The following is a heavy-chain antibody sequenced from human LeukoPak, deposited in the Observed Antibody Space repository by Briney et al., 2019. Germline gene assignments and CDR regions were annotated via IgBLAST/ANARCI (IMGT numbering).Heavy chain of an antibody. CDR3: ARSGSYSSGSHFDY. CDR1: GYTLTELS. V-gene: IGHV1-24*01. CDR2: FDPEDGET. J-gene: IGHJ4*02. D-gene: IGHD1-26*01. Sequence: ASVKVSCKVSGYTLTELSMHWVRQAPGKGLEWMGGFDPEDGETIYAQKFQGRVTMTEDTSTDTAYMELRSLRSDDTAVYYCARSGSYSSGSHFDYWGQGTLVTVSS.